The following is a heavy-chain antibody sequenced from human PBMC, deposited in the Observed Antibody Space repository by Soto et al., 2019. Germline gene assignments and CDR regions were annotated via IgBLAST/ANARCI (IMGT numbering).Heavy chain of an antibody. CDR2: IIPIFGTA. Sequence: SVKVSCKASGGTFSSYAISWVRQAPGQGLEWMGGIIPIFGTANYAQKFQGRVTITADESTSTAYMELSSLRSEDTAVYYCASPTFGGLHIWGQGTLVTGSS. CDR3: ASPTFGGLHI. CDR1: GGTFSSYA. V-gene: IGHV1-69*13. D-gene: IGHD3-16*01. J-gene: IGHJ4*02.